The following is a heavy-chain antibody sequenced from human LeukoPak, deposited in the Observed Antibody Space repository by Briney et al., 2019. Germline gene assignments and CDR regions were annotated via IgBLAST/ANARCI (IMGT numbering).Heavy chain of an antibody. D-gene: IGHD2-15*01. CDR2: ISFNGAAT. V-gene: IGHV3-30*18. CDR3: AKDRPSRILGAFDI. CDR1: GFTFSNFG. J-gene: IGHJ3*02. Sequence: GSLRLSCAASGFTFSNFGMHWVRQAPGKGLEWVAVISFNGAATYYADSVQGRFTITRDNSRNTLYLQMNSLRAEDTAVYYCAKDRPSRILGAFDIWGQGTMVTVSS.